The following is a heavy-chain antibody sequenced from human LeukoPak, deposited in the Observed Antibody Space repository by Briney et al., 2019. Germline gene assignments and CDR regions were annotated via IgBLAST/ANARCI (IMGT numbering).Heavy chain of an antibody. J-gene: IGHJ5*02. CDR1: GASISAFF. D-gene: IGHD2-2*01. Sequence: SETLSLTCTVSGASISAFFWTWIRQPPGKGLEWIGYIYYSGSTNYNPSLKSRVTISVDTSKNQLSLKLSSVTVADTAVYYCARIIGRIQYPLLFGWFDPWGQGTLVTVSS. CDR2: IYYSGST. V-gene: IGHV4-59*01. CDR3: ARIIGRIQYPLLFGWFDP.